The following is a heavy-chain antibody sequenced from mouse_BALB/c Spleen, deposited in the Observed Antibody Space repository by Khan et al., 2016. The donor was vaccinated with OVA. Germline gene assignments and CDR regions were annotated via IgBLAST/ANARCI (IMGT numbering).Heavy chain of an antibody. V-gene: IGHV5-6*01. CDR3: ARLCNS. CDR2: TTSGGSYT. Sequence: EVELVASGADLVKPGGSLKLSCAASGFTFISYGMSWVRQTPDKRLEWVATTTSGGSYTYYPDSVKGRFTISRDNAKNTQYLQMTSLKSEDTAMYYCARLCNSWGQGTLVTVSA. J-gene: IGHJ3*01. CDR1: GFTFISYG.